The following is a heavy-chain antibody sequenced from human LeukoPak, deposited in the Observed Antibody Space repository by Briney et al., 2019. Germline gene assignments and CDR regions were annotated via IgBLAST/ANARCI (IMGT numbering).Heavy chain of an antibody. CDR2: ISSSSSYI. Sequence: PGGSLRLSCAASGFTFSSYSMNWVRQAPGKGLEWVSSISSSSSYIYYADSAKGRFTISRDNAKNSLYLQMNSLRAEDTAVYYCARDLPCSGGSCYYDYWGQGTLVTVSS. CDR3: ARDLPCSGGSCYYDY. D-gene: IGHD2-15*01. CDR1: GFTFSSYS. V-gene: IGHV3-21*01. J-gene: IGHJ4*02.